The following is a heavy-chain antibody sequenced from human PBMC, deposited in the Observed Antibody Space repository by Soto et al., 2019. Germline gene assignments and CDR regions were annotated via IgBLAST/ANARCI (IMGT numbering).Heavy chain of an antibody. J-gene: IGHJ4*02. CDR2: ISGSGGTT. D-gene: IGHD5-12*01. V-gene: IGHV3-23*01. Sequence: VQLLESGGGLVQPGGSLRLSCAASGFIFSNYAMTWVRQAPGKGLERVSTISGSGGTTYYTDSVKGRFTISRDNSKNTLYLQMDSLTAEDTAVYYCAKSPLRTTIGFDYWCQGTLVTVSS. CDR3: AKSPLRTTIGFDY. CDR1: GFIFSNYA.